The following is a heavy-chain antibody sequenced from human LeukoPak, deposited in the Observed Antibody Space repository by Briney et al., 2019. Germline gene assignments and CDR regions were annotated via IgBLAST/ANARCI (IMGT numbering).Heavy chain of an antibody. J-gene: IGHJ4*02. CDR3: ARDYGSGSYYNPHFDY. V-gene: IGHV4-39*07. CDR2: IYTSGST. Sequence: SETLSLTCTVSGGSISSSSYYWGWIRQPPGKGLEWIGRIYTSGSTNYNPSLKSRVTMSVDTSKNQFSLKLSSVTAADTAVYYCARDYGSGSYYNPHFDYWGQGTLVTVSS. CDR1: GGSISSSSYY. D-gene: IGHD3-10*01.